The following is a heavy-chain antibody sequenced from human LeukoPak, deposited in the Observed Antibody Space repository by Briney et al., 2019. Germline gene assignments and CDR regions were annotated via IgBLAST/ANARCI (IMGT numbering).Heavy chain of an antibody. CDR2: MNPNSGNT. Sequence: ASVKVSCKASGYTFTSYDINWVRQAPGQGLEWMGWMNPNSGNTGYAQKFQGRVTITRNTSISTAYMELSSLRSEDTAVYYCARGDREKPFLEWFSFYYYMDVWGKGTTVTVSS. CDR3: ARGDREKPFLEWFSFYYYMDV. D-gene: IGHD3-3*02. J-gene: IGHJ6*03. CDR1: GYTFTSYD. V-gene: IGHV1-8*03.